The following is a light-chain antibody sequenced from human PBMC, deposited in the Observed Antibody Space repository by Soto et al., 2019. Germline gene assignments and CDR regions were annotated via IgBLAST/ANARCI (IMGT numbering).Light chain of an antibody. V-gene: IGKV3-20*01. CDR2: GAS. CDR3: RQYGSSPRT. Sequence: EIVLTQSPGTLFLSTGERATLSCRASQSVSSSYLAWYQQKPGQAPRLLIYGASSRATGIPDPFSGSGSGTDFTLTISRLEPEDFAVYYCRQYGSSPRTFGQGTKV. J-gene: IGKJ1*01. CDR1: QSVSSSY.